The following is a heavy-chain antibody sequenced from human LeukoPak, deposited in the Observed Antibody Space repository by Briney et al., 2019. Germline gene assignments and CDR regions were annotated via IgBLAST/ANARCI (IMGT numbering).Heavy chain of an antibody. Sequence: GGSLTLSCTASGFTFGDYAMSWVRQAPGKGLEWVGFIRSKAYGGTTEYAASGKARSTISRDDSKSIAYLQMNSLKTEDTAVYYCTRRTSGSSSAHAFDIWRQGTMVTVSS. CDR2: IRSKAYGGTT. J-gene: IGHJ3*02. V-gene: IGHV3-49*04. CDR1: GFTFGDYA. CDR3: TRRTSGSSSAHAFDI. D-gene: IGHD6-13*01.